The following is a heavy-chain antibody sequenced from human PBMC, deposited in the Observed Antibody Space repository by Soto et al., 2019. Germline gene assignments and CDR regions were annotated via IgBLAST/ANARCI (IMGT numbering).Heavy chain of an antibody. CDR1: GFTFSSYF. J-gene: IGHJ6*02. CDR2: ISSSGSDI. D-gene: IGHD2-21*01. CDR3: ARQVVVRGRGYYYGMDV. Sequence: PGGSLRLSCAASGFTFSSYFLNWVRQAPGKGLEWVSSISSSGSDIYYADSMKGRFTISRANAKNSLYLQMISLRVEDTAVYYCARQVVVRGRGYYYGMDVWGRGTTVTVSS. V-gene: IGHV3-21*01.